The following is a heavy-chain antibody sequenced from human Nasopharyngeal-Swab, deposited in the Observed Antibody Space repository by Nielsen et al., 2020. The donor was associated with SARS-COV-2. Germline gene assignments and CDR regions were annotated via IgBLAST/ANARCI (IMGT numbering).Heavy chain of an antibody. V-gene: IGHV3-21*01. Sequence: GGSLRLSCAASGFTFSSYSMNWVRQAPGKGLEWVSSISSSSSYIYYADSVKGRFTISRDNAKNSLYLQMNSLRAEDTAVYYCARGPTIFGVVTDYWGQGTLVTVSS. CDR3: ARGPTIFGVVTDY. CDR1: GFTFSSYS. D-gene: IGHD3-3*01. J-gene: IGHJ4*02. CDR2: ISSSSSYI.